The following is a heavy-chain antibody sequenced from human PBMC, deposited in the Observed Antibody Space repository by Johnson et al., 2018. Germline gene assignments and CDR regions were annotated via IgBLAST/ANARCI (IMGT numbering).Heavy chain of an antibody. D-gene: IGHD3/OR15-3a*01. CDR1: GFTFSSYS. J-gene: IGHJ3*02. V-gene: IGHV3-74*03. Sequence: VQLQESGGGLVQPGGSLRLSCAASGFTFSSYSMHWVRQGPGKGLVWVSYMNPERNYILYADSVKGRFTISRDNAKNTLYLQMNSLRAEDSGIYYCGTDPANGIPDAFENWGQGTMVTVSS. CDR3: GTDPANGIPDAFEN. CDR2: MNPERNYI.